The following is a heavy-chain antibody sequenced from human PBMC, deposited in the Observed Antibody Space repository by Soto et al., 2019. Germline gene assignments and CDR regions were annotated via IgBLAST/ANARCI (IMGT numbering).Heavy chain of an antibody. J-gene: IGHJ2*01. Sequence: QVQLVQSGAEVKKPGSSVTVSCKASGGTFSSYTISWVRQAPGQGLEWMGGIIPIFGTANYAQKFQGRVTITADESTSTAYMELSSLRSEDTAGYYCARGNHRWLPLWYFDLWGRGTLVTVSS. V-gene: IGHV1-69*12. CDR2: IIPIFGTA. CDR1: GGTFSSYT. D-gene: IGHD5-12*01. CDR3: ARGNHRWLPLWYFDL.